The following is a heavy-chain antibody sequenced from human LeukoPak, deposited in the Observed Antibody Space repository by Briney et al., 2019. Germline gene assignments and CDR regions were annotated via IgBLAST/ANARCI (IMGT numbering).Heavy chain of an antibody. CDR3: ARNIWFGESADAFDI. J-gene: IGHJ3*02. CDR1: GYTFTSYG. D-gene: IGHD3-10*01. Sequence: ASVKVSCKASGYTFTSYGISWVRQAPGQGLEWVGWISAYNGNTNYAQKLQGRVTLTTDTSTSTAYMELSRLTSDDTAVYYCARNIWFGESADAFDIWGQGTMVTVSS. V-gene: IGHV1-18*01. CDR2: ISAYNGNT.